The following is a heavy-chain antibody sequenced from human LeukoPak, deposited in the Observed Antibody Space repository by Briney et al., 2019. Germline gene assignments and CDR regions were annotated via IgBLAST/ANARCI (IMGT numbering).Heavy chain of an antibody. CDR2: IYSGGST. J-gene: IGHJ3*02. V-gene: IGHV3-66*02. Sequence: PGGSLRLSXTASGFTVSKNYMSWVRQAPGKGLEWVSVIYSGGSTYYADSVKGRFTISRDNSKNTLYLQMNSLRTEDTAVYYCARDFDAFDIWAQGTMVTVSS. CDR3: ARDFDAFDI. D-gene: IGHD3-3*01. CDR1: GFTVSKNY.